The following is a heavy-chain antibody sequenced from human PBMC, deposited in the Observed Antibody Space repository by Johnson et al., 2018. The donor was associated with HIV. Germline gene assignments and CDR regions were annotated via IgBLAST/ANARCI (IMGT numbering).Heavy chain of an antibody. V-gene: IGHV3-30*03. J-gene: IGHJ3*02. Sequence: QVQLVESGGGLVQPGRSLRLSCAASGFTFSSYGMHWVRQAPGKGLELVAVISYDGNTKYYADSLKGRFTISRDNSKNTLYLQMNSLRAEDTAVYYCARDFWLFLGKDDAFDIWGQGTMVTVSS. CDR1: GFTFSSYG. D-gene: IGHD3-3*01. CDR3: ARDFWLFLGKDDAFDI. CDR2: ISYDGNTK.